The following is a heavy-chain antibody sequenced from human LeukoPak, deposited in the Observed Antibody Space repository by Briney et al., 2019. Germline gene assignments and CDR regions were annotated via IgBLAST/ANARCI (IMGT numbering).Heavy chain of an antibody. CDR1: GDSLNSYY. Sequence: SETLSLTCTVSGDSLNSYYWSWIRQPPEKGLQWIGYIFYSGSSNYNASLRSRVAISVDTSKNQFSLKLTSVTAADTAVYYCAGRAARFFDYWGQGILVTVSS. J-gene: IGHJ4*02. CDR2: IFYSGSS. V-gene: IGHV4-59*01. D-gene: IGHD6-25*01. CDR3: AGRAARFFDY.